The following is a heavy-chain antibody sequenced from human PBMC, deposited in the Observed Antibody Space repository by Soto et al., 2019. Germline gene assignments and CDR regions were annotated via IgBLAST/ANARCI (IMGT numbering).Heavy chain of an antibody. CDR3: AKRDGYYLDF. V-gene: IGHV3-23*01. J-gene: IGHJ4*02. CDR2: ISGSGAGT. D-gene: IGHD3-22*01. Sequence: GGSLRLSCGVSGFSFSNYAMSWVRQAPGKGLEWVSAISGSGAGTYYADSVKGRFTISSDNSKNTLYLQMSSLRVEDTAVYYCAKRDGYYLDFWGPGTLVTVSS. CDR1: GFSFSNYA.